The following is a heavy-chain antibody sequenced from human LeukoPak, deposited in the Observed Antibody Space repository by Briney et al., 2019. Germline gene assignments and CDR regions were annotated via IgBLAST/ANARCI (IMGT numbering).Heavy chain of an antibody. J-gene: IGHJ4*02. CDR2: INHSGST. V-gene: IGHV4-34*01. Sequence: SSETLSLTCAVYGGSFSGYYWSWIRQPPGEGLEWIGEINHSGSTNYNPSLKSRVTISVDTSKNQFSLKLSSVTAADTAVYYCAREKIAAAGPRGYFDYWGQGTLVTVSS. CDR3: AREKIAAAGPRGYFDY. CDR1: GGSFSGYY. D-gene: IGHD6-13*01.